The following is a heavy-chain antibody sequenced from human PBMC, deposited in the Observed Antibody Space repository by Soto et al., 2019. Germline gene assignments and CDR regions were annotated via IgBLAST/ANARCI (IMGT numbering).Heavy chain of an antibody. D-gene: IGHD6-13*01. Sequence: GGSLRLSCAASGFTFSSYGMHWVRQAPGKGLEWVAVIWYDGSNKYYADSVKGRFTISRDNSKNTLYLQMNSLRAEDTAVYYCARAQTGYSSSPGSYWGQGTLVTVSS. V-gene: IGHV3-33*01. J-gene: IGHJ4*02. CDR1: GFTFSSYG. CDR3: ARAQTGYSSSPGSY. CDR2: IWYDGSNK.